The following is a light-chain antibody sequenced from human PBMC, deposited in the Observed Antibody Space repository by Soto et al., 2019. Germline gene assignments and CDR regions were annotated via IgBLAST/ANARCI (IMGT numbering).Light chain of an antibody. Sequence: EILMTQSPATLSVSPGERATLSCRASQSVSSNLAWYQQKPGQAPRLLIYGASTRATGIPARFSGSGSGTEFTLTISSLQSEDFAVYYCQQYNNWPPRRTFGQGTKV. V-gene: IGKV3-15*01. J-gene: IGKJ1*01. CDR2: GAS. CDR1: QSVSSN. CDR3: QQYNNWPPRRT.